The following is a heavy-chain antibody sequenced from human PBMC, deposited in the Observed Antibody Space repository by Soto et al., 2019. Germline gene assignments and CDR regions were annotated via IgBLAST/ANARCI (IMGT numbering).Heavy chain of an antibody. CDR1: GCTFSSYA. CDR2: ISGSGGST. V-gene: IGHV3-23*01. J-gene: IGHJ3*02. Sequence: GGSLRLPWAASGCTFSSYAMSRVRQATGKGLEWVSAISGSGGSTYYADSVKGRFTISRDNSKNTLYLQMNSLRAEDTAIYYCAKDIFGWGVFGIWGKGTMVPVS. D-gene: IGHD3-10*01. CDR3: AKDIFGWGVFGI.